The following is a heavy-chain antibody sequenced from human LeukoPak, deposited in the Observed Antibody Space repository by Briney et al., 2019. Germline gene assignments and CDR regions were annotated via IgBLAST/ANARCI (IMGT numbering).Heavy chain of an antibody. CDR3: ARGSGGSGAFDI. Sequence: GGSLRLSCAASGFTFSTSWMSWVRQAPGKGLEWVANIKQDGSEKYYVDSVKGRFTISRDNAKKSLFLQMNSLRAEGTAVYYCARGSGGSGAFDIWGQGTMVTVSS. CDR2: IKQDGSEK. V-gene: IGHV3-7*05. J-gene: IGHJ3*02. CDR1: GFTFSTSW.